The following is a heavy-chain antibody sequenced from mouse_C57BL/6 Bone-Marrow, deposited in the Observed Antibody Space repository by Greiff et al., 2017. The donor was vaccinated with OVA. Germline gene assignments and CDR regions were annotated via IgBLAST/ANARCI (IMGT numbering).Heavy chain of an antibody. V-gene: IGHV1-82*01. CDR1: GYAFSSSW. CDR2: IYPGDGDT. Sequence: QVQLKESGPELVKPGASVKISCKASGYAFSSSWRNWVKQRPGKGLEWIGRIYPGDGDTNYNGKFKGKATLTADKSSSTAYMQLSSLTSEDSAVYFCARGYYGSPFAYWGQGTLVTVSA. CDR3: ARGYYGSPFAY. D-gene: IGHD1-1*01. J-gene: IGHJ3*01.